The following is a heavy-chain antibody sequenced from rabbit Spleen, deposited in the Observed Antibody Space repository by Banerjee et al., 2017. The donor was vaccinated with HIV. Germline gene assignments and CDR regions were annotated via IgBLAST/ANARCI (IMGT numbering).Heavy chain of an antibody. CDR2: INSFSGRP. CDR3: ARDLPGVIGWNFNL. Sequence: QEQLVESGGGLVKPGGSLKLTCKASGFAFSSYEVSWVRQAPGKGLEWMACINSFSGRPVYATWVNGRFTISKASWTTVTLHMTGLTAADTATYFCARDLPGVIGWNFNLWGQGTLVTVS. V-gene: IGHV1S45*01. J-gene: IGHJ4*01. CDR1: GFAFSSYEV. D-gene: IGHD3-1*01.